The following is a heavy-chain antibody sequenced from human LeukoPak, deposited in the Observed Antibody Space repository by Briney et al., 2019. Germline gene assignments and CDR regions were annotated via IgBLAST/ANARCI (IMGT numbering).Heavy chain of an antibody. CDR1: GGFYRGYY. CDR3: ARLISPRTAFDY. J-gene: IGHJ4*02. D-gene: IGHD6-6*01. V-gene: IGHV4-34*01. Sequence: SDTLSLPCAVCGGFYRGYYWSWIRQPPGKGLEWIGKINHSGTTNYNPSLKSRVAISVDTSKNQLSLKLSSVTAADTAVYFCARLISPRTAFDYWGQGTLATVSS. CDR2: INHSGTT.